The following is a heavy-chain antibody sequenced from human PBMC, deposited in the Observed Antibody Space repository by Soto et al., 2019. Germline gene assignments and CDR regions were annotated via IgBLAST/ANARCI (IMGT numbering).Heavy chain of an antibody. D-gene: IGHD3-22*01. CDR1: GFTFTTCW. CDR3: ASRSCEVNYYGVFDY. Sequence: PGGSLRLSCAASGFTFTTCWMTWVRQAPGKGLEWVANINKDGSEKYYMDSVRGRFTISRDNAKNSLFLQMNSLRAEDTAVYYCASRSCEVNYYGVFDYWGQGALVTVSS. J-gene: IGHJ4*02. CDR2: INKDGSEK. V-gene: IGHV3-7*03.